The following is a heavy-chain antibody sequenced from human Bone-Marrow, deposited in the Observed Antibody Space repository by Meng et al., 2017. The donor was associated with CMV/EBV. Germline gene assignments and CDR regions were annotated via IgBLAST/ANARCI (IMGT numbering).Heavy chain of an antibody. J-gene: IGHJ6*02. Sequence: ASVKVSCKASGYTFTSYYMHWVRQAPGQGLEWMGIINPSGGSTSYAQKFQGRVTMTRDTSTSTVYMELSSLRSEDTAVYYCARGDSVVPAALDYYYGMDVWGQGTTVTVSS. CDR2: INPSGGST. CDR3: ARGDSVVPAALDYYYGMDV. CDR1: GYTFTSYY. D-gene: IGHD2-2*01. V-gene: IGHV1-46*01.